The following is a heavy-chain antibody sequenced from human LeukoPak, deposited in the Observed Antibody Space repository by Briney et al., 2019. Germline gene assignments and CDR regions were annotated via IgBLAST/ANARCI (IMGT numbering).Heavy chain of an antibody. D-gene: IGHD1-26*01. J-gene: IGHJ4*02. Sequence: GGSLRLSCAASGFTFSSYGMHWVRQAPGKGLEWVAFTRYDGSNKYYADSVKGRFTISRDNSKNMLYLQMNSLRAEDTAVYYCAKDPQKWESYFDYWGQGTLVTASS. CDR1: GFTFSSYG. V-gene: IGHV3-30*02. CDR3: AKDPQKWESYFDY. CDR2: TRYDGSNK.